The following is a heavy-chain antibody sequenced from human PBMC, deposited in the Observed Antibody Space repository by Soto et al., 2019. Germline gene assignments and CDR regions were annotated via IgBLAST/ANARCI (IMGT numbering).Heavy chain of an antibody. CDR3: ARDRGTVPYYFEY. V-gene: IGHV3-48*01. Sequence: GGSPRLSCAASGFTFSSYSMNWFRQAPGKGLEWVSYISSSSSTIYYADSVKGRFTISRDNAKNSLYLQMNSLRAEDTAVYYCARDRGTVPYYFEYWGQGTLVTVSS. D-gene: IGHD4-17*01. CDR1: GFTFSSYS. CDR2: ISSSSSTI. J-gene: IGHJ4*02.